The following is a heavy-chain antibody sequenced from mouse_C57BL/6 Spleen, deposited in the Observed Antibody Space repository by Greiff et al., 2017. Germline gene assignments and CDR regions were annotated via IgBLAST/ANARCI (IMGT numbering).Heavy chain of an antibody. V-gene: IGHV7-3*01. Sequence: EVKLVESGGGLVQPGGSLSLSCAASGFTFTDYYMSWVRQPPGKALEWLGFIRNKANGYTTEYSASVKGRFTISRDNSQSILYLQMNALRAEDSATYYCARWEWDVRAYWGQGTLVTVSA. CDR2: IRNKANGYTT. CDR3: ARWEWDVRAY. CDR1: GFTFTDYY. J-gene: IGHJ3*01. D-gene: IGHD4-1*01.